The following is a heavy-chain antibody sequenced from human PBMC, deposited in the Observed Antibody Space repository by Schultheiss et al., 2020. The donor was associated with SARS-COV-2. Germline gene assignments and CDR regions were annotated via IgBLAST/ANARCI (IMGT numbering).Heavy chain of an antibody. D-gene: IGHD3-22*01. CDR3: ARWEGGSSEII. V-gene: IGHV4-31*03. Sequence: SETLSLTCTVSGGSISSGGYYWSWIRQHPGKGLEWIGYIYYSGSTNYNPSLKSRVTISVDKSKNQFSLRLSSVTAADTAVYYCARWEGGSSEIIWGQGTTVTVSS. J-gene: IGHJ6*02. CDR1: GGSISSGGYY. CDR2: IYYSGST.